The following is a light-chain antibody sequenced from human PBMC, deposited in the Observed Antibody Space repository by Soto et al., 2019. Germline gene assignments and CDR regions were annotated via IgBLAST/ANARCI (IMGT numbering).Light chain of an antibody. Sequence: DIQMTQSPSSVSASVGDRVTITCRASQTLSNYLTWFQQKPGKDPKALIYGVSTLQSGVPSRFSGSGSGAEVTLTISNLQPEDSATYYCQQSFSPLLTFGGGTKVHI. CDR3: QQSFSPLLT. J-gene: IGKJ4*01. CDR1: QTLSNY. CDR2: GVS. V-gene: IGKV1-39*01.